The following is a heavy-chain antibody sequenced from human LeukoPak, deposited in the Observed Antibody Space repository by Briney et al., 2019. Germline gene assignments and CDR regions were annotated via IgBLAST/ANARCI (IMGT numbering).Heavy chain of an antibody. D-gene: IGHD5-12*01. CDR2: IYPGDSDT. J-gene: IGHJ3*02. Sequence: GESLKISCKGSGYSFTSYWIGWVRQMPGKGLEWMGIIYPGDSDTRYGPSFQGQVTISADKSISTAYLQWSNLKTSDTAMYYCARVSRYSGYEGDAFDIWGQGTMVTVS. CDR1: GYSFTSYW. CDR3: ARVSRYSGYEGDAFDI. V-gene: IGHV5-51*01.